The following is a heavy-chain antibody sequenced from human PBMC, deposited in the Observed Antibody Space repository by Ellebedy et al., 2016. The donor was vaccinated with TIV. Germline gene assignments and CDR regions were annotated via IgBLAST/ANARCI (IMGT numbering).Heavy chain of an antibody. D-gene: IGHD5-12*01. V-gene: IGHV3-74*01. Sequence: GESLKISXAASGFTFSSYWMQWVRQAPGKGLVWVPRIKSDGSSITYADSVKGRFTISRDNAKNTLYLQMNSLRAEDTAVYYCARGHPATMNSLMGYWGQGTLVTVSS. CDR1: GFTFSSYW. J-gene: IGHJ4*02. CDR2: IKSDGSSI. CDR3: ARGHPATMNSLMGY.